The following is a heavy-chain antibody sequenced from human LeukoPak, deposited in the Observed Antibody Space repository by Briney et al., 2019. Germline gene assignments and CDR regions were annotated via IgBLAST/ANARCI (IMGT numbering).Heavy chain of an antibody. J-gene: IGHJ4*02. V-gene: IGHV3-15*01. CDR2: IKSKTDGGTT. CDR1: GFTFSNAW. CDR3: TTDIHDILTGYMDDY. D-gene: IGHD3-9*01. Sequence: GGSLRLSCAASGFTFSNAWMSWVRQAPGKGLEWVGRIKSKTDGGTTDYAAPVKGRFTIPRDDSKNTPYLQMNSLKTEDTAVYYCTTDIHDILTGYMDDYWGQGTLVTVSS.